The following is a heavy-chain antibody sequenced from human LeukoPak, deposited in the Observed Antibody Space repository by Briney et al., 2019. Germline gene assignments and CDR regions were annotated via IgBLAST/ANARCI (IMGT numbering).Heavy chain of an antibody. CDR1: GYTFTNYD. J-gene: IGHJ4*02. Sequence: GASVKVSCKASGYTFTNYDFNWMRQATGQGLEWMGWISAYNGNTNYAQKLQGRVTMTTDTSTSTAYMELRSLRSDDTAVYYCARDEDYHILTGYERFDYWGQGTLVTVSS. D-gene: IGHD3-9*01. V-gene: IGHV1-18*01. CDR3: ARDEDYHILTGYERFDY. CDR2: ISAYNGNT.